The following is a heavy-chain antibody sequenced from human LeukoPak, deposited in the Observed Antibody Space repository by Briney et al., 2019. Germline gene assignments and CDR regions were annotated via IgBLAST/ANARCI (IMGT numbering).Heavy chain of an antibody. Sequence: GGSLRLSCVGSGFTFSDYAIHWARQAPGKGLEWVAVSAHDEVGKQFADSVKGRFTLSRDHSRDSVHLQMNRLRDEDTAVYYCAKDRGYGEHEPFESWGQGSLVTVSS. V-gene: IGHV3-30*18. CDR3: AKDRGYGEHEPFES. D-gene: IGHD4/OR15-4a*01. CDR2: SAHDEVGK. J-gene: IGHJ4*02. CDR1: GFTFSDYA.